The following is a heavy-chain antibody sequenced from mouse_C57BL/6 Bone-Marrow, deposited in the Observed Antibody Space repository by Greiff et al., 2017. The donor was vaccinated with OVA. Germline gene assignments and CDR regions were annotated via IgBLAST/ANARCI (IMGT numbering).Heavy chain of an antibody. J-gene: IGHJ4*01. CDR2: IYPRDGST. CDR1: GYTFTDHT. D-gene: IGHD1-1*01. CDR3: AAGYYGSRPYYYAMDY. Sequence: LEESDAELVKPGASVKISCKVSGYTFTDHTIHWMKQRPEQGLEWIGYIYPRDGSTKYNEKFKGKATLTADKSSSTAYMQLNSLTSEDSAVYFCAAGYYGSRPYYYAMDYWGQGTSVTVSS. V-gene: IGHV1-78*01.